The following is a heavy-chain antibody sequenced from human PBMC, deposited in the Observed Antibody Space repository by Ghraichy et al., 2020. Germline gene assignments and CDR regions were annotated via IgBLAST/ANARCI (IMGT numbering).Heavy chain of an antibody. J-gene: IGHJ4*02. Sequence: GESLNISCVASGLPFSNLAMTWVRQVAGQRPEWVSSIDASEGGVYYADSVRGRFTISRDNSENTLYLQMDYLRVEDSATYYCATTRRGWGQGTLVTVSS. CDR3: ATTRRG. CDR1: GLPFSNLA. CDR2: IDASEGGV. D-gene: IGHD3-10*01. V-gene: IGHV3-23*01.